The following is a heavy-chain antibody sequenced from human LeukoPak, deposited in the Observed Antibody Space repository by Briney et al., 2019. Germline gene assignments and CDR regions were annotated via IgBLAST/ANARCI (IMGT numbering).Heavy chain of an antibody. J-gene: IGHJ4*02. CDR3: ARHASLRSPYDY. V-gene: IGHV4-61*02. CDR1: GGSIASGSYY. Sequence: SQTLSLTCTVSGGSIASGSYYWTWIRQSAGGGLEWIGRVYINGNTNSNPSLRSRLAISVDTSQNQFSLKLSSVTAADTAVYYCARHASLRSPYDYWGQGTLVTVSS. CDR2: VYINGNT. D-gene: IGHD3-16*01.